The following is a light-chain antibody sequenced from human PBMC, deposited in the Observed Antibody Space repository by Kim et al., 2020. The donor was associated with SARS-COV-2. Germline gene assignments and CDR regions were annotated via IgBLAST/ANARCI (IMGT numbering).Light chain of an antibody. J-gene: IGLJ3*02. CDR2: EVS. V-gene: IGLV2-8*01. Sequence: GQSATISCAGTSSDVGGYNDVSWYQQHPGKAPKLMIHEVSKRPSGVPDRFSGSKSGNTASLTVSGLQAEDEADYYCSSYAGSNNLVFGGGTQLTVL. CDR1: SSDVGGYND. CDR3: SSYAGSNNLV.